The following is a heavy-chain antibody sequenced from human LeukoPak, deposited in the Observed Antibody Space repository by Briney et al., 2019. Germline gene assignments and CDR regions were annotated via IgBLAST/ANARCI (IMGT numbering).Heavy chain of an antibody. CDR3: ARGLMVRGVISLGTQRRRPLDY. J-gene: IGHJ4*02. Sequence: SETLSLTCAVYGGSFSGYYWSWIRQPPGKGLEWIGEINHSGSTNYNPSLKSRVTISVDTSKNQFSLKLSSVTAADTAVYYCARGLMVRGVISLGTQRRRPLDYWGQGTLVTVSS. D-gene: IGHD3-10*01. CDR1: GGSFSGYY. V-gene: IGHV4-34*01. CDR2: INHSGST.